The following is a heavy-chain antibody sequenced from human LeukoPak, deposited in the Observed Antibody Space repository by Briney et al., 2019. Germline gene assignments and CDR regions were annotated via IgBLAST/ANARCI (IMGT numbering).Heavy chain of an antibody. Sequence: GGSLRLSCAASGFTFSSYEMNWVRQAPGKGLEWVSYISSSGSTIYYADSVKGRFTISRDNAKNSLYLQMNSLRAEDTAVYYCAREGDYSLLSAFDIWGQGTMVTVSS. CDR1: GFTFSSYE. D-gene: IGHD4/OR15-4a*01. CDR2: ISSSGSTI. J-gene: IGHJ3*02. V-gene: IGHV3-48*03. CDR3: AREGDYSLLSAFDI.